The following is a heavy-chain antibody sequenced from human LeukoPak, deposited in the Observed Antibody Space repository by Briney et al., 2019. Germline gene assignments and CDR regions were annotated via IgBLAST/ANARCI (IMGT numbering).Heavy chain of an antibody. V-gene: IGHV3-7*01. CDR2: IGQDGTEN. D-gene: IGHD6-19*01. Sequence: GGSLRLSCAASGFTFSNYWMNWVRQAPGKGLEWVASIGQDGTENYYVDSVKGRFTISRDNAKNSLYLQMNSLRIEDTAVYYCATGGGWYFDYWGQGALITASS. J-gene: IGHJ4*02. CDR1: GFTFSNYW. CDR3: ATGGGWYFDY.